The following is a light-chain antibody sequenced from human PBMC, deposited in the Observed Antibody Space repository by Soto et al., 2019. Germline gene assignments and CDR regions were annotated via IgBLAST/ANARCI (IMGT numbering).Light chain of an antibody. CDR1: HDVRSW. CDR3: XQXXGDPWT. Sequence: DIQMTQSPSSVSASVGDRVTISCRASHDVRSWLAWYQQKPGKAPNLLIYGASTLQSGVPSRFSGSGSGTDFTLTISSLQPEXXATXXXXQXXGDPWTFGQGTKVEIK. V-gene: IGKV1-12*02. CDR2: GAS. J-gene: IGKJ1*01.